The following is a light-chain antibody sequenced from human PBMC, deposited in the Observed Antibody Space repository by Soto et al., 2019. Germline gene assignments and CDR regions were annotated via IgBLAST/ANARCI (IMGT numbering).Light chain of an antibody. V-gene: IGLV2-14*01. Sequence: QSVLTQPASVSGSPGQSITISCTGTSCDVGGYNYVYWYQQHPGKAPKLMIYDVSNRPSGASNRFSGSKSGNTASLTISGLQAEDEADYYCSSYTSSSTLDVFGTGTKLTVL. CDR3: SSYTSSSTLDV. CDR2: DVS. J-gene: IGLJ1*01. CDR1: SCDVGGYNY.